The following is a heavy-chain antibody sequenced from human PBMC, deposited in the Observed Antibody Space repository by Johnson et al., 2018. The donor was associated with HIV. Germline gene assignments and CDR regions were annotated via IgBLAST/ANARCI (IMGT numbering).Heavy chain of an antibody. D-gene: IGHD3-22*01. V-gene: IGHV3-9*01. CDR2: ISWNSGSI. CDR3: AKDRPYYYDSSGYPI. Sequence: VQLVESGGGVVQPGRSQRLSCAASGFTFDDYAMHWVRQAPGKGLEWVSGISWNSGSIGYADSVKGRFTISRDNAKNSLYLQMNSLRAEDTAVYYCAKDRPYYYDSSGYPIWGQGTMVTVSS. CDR1: GFTFDDYA. J-gene: IGHJ3*02.